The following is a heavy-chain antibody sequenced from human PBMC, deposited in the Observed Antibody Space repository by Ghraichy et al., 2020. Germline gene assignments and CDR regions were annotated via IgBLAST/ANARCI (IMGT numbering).Heavy chain of an antibody. J-gene: IGHJ4*02. D-gene: IGHD6-19*01. CDR2: IDRSGYT. Sequence: SETLSLTCAVFGGSFSGYYWSWIRQSPGKGLEWIGDIDRSGYTNYNPSLRSRITISVDTSKNQFSLRLSSVTAADTAVYYCARASSSYDNSGWYKEAGQVVYWGQGTLVTVSS. CDR3: ARASSSYDNSGWYKEAGQVVY. CDR1: GGSFSGYY. V-gene: IGHV4-34*01.